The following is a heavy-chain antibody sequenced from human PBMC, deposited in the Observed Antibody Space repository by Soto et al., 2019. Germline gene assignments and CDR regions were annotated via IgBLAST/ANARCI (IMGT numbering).Heavy chain of an antibody. J-gene: IGHJ4*02. V-gene: IGHV3-30-3*01. CDR3: ARGPSYSNYYGGLMFLDY. CDR1: GFTFSSYA. CDR2: ISYDGSNK. Sequence: GGSLRLSCAASGFTFSSYAMHWVRQAPGKGLEWVAVISYDGSNKYYADSVKGRFTISRDNSKNTLYLQMNSLRAEDTAVYYCARGPSYSNYYGGLMFLDYWGQGTLVTVSS. D-gene: IGHD4-4*01.